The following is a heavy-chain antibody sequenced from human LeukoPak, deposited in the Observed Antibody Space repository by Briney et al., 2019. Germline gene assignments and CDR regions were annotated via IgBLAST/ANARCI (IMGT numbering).Heavy chain of an antibody. Sequence: ASVKVSCKASGYTFTSYDINWVRQAPGQGLEWMGWMNPNSGNTGYAQKFQGRVTMTRNTSISTAYMELSSLRSEDTAVYYCARVLDYGGWFDPWGQGTLVTVSS. CDR2: MNPNSGNT. J-gene: IGHJ5*02. V-gene: IGHV1-8*01. CDR1: GYTFTSYD. D-gene: IGHD4-17*01. CDR3: ARVLDYGGWFDP.